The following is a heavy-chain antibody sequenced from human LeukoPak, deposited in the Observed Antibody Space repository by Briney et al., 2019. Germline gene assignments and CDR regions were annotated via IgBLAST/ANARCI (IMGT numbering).Heavy chain of an antibody. CDR1: GGSVSSGSYY. J-gene: IGHJ4*02. D-gene: IGHD4-11*01. CDR2: VYYSGST. Sequence: PSETLSLTCTVSGGSVSSGSYYWSWIRQPPGKGLEWIGNVYYSGSTIYNRSLKSRVTISVDTSKNQFALRLTSVTAADTAVYYCARERESKYFDYWGQGTLVTVSS. V-gene: IGHV4-61*01. CDR3: ARERESKYFDY.